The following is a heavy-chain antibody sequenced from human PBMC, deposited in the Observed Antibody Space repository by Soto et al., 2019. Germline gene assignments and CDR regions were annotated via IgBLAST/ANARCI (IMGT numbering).Heavy chain of an antibody. V-gene: IGHV3-23*01. CDR1: GFKFSNYA. D-gene: IGHD3-16*01. Sequence: XGSLILCCAASGFKFSNYAMSWVRQAPGKGLEWVSLISATGGGTYYADSVKGRFTISRDNSHNTLYLQVHSLTAEDTAVYYCAKDRRAGGNSAFYFDFWGQGAQFTVSS. CDR3: AKDRRAGGNSAFYFDF. J-gene: IGHJ4*02. CDR2: ISATGGGT.